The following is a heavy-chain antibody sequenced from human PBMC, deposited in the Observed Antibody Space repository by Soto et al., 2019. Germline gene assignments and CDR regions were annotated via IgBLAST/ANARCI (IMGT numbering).Heavy chain of an antibody. CDR1: GFTFSSYA. D-gene: IGHD1-26*01. CDR3: APPALLGGDYYYYMDV. J-gene: IGHJ6*03. CDR2: ISGSGGST. Sequence: GGSLRLSCAASGFTFSSYAMSWVRQAPGKGLEWVSAISGSGGSTYYADSVKGRFTISRDNSKNTLYLQMNSLRAEDTAVYYCAPPALLGGDYYYYMDVWGKGTTVTVSS. V-gene: IGHV3-23*01.